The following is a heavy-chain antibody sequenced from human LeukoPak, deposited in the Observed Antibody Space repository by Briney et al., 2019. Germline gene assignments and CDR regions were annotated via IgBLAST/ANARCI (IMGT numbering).Heavy chain of an antibody. J-gene: IGHJ5*02. CDR3: ARHRIYNWNYPIWFDP. V-gene: IGHV4-39*01. CDR2: AYLSGST. CDR1: GGSISISSYY. Sequence: SETLSLTCTVSGGSISISSYYWGVIRQPPGKWLEWIGSAYLSGSTYYNPSLKGRVTISVDTSKNQFSLKVGSVTAADTALYYCARHRIYNWNYPIWFDPWGQGTLVTVSS. D-gene: IGHD1-7*01.